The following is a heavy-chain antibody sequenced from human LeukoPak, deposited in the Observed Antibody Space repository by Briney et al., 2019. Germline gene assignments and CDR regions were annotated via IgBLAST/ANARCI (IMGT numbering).Heavy chain of an antibody. CDR3: ARDIFFQGDY. CDR1: GYTFTSYY. J-gene: IGHJ4*02. Sequence: GASVKVSCKASGYTFTSYYMHWVRQAPGQGLEWMGMFNTSGGSTDYAQKFQGRVTMTRDTSTSTVYMELSSLKSEDTAVYYCARDIFFQGDYWGQGTLVTVSS. CDR2: FNTSGGST. V-gene: IGHV1-46*01.